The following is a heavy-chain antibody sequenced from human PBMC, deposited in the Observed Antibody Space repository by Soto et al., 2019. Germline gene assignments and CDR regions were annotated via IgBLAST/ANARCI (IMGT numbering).Heavy chain of an antibody. J-gene: IGHJ4*02. CDR2: ISYSGTT. V-gene: IGHV4-30-4*01. CDR3: ATMGTPVTGLYYFDY. D-gene: IGHD1-7*01. Sequence: QVQLQESGPGLVKPSQTLSLTCTVSGGSISSGNYYWSWIRQPPGKGLEWIGFISYSGTTHYSASLRSRVSISVDTSKNQFSLELSPVTAADTAVYYCATMGTPVTGLYYFDYWGQGTMVTVSS. CDR1: GGSISSGNYY.